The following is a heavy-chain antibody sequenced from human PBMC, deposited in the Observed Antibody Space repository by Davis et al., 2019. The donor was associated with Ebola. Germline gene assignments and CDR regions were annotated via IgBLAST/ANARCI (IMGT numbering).Heavy chain of an antibody. CDR2: IIPIFGTT. CDR1: GGTFSSYA. D-gene: IGHD1-26*01. V-gene: IGHV1-69*13. Sequence: SVKVSCKASGGTFSSYAISWVRQAPGQGLEWMGGIIPIFGTTNYAQKFQGRVTITADESTSTAYMELSSLRAEDTAVYYCARNRLGWKWELGYWGQGTLVTVSS. J-gene: IGHJ4*02. CDR3: ARNRLGWKWELGY.